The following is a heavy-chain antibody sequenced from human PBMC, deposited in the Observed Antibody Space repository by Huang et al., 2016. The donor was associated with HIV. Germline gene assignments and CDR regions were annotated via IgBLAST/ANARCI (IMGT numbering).Heavy chain of an antibody. J-gene: IGHJ4*02. CDR3: ARKGRDDFWSGYPDY. D-gene: IGHD3-3*01. Sequence: QVQLVESGGGLVKPGGSLRRSCAASGFTFSDYYMSWIRQVPGKGLEWVSYISSTGNTLYYPDSVKGRFTISRDNAKNSLFLQMNSLRAEDTAIYYCARKGRDDFWSGYPDYWGQGTLVTVSS. V-gene: IGHV3-11*04. CDR2: ISSTGNTL. CDR1: GFTFSDYY.